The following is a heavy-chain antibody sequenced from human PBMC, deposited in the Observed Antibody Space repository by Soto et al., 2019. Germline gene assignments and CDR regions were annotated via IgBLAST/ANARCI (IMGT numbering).Heavy chain of an antibody. CDR3: ARDRCSSTSRPTLLNY. CDR1: GYSISSGYY. J-gene: IGHJ4*02. D-gene: IGHD2-2*01. CDR2: IYHSEST. V-gene: IGHV4-38-2*02. Sequence: PSETLSLTCAVSGYSISSGYYWGWIRQPPGKGLEWIGSIYHSESTYHNPSLKSRVTISVDTSKNQFSLKLSSVTAADTAAYYCARDRCSSTSRPTLLNYWGQGTLVTVSS.